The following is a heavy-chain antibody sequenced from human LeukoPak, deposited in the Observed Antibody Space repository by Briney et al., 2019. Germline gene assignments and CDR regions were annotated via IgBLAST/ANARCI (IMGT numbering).Heavy chain of an antibody. Sequence: PGGSLRLSCAASGFTFSSYWMHWVRQAPGKGLVWVSRINSDGSSTSYADSVKGRFTISRDNAKNTLYLQMNSLRAEDTAVYYCARPLERFLEWSSNWFDPWGQGTLVTVSS. CDR2: INSDGSST. J-gene: IGHJ5*02. CDR1: GFTFSSYW. CDR3: ARPLERFLEWSSNWFDP. V-gene: IGHV3-74*01. D-gene: IGHD3-3*01.